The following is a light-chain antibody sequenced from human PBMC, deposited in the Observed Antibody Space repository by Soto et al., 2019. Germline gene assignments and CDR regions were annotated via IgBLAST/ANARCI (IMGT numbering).Light chain of an antibody. Sequence: DIQMTQSPSSLSASVGDRVTITCRASQIISSFLNWYQQEPGKAPKLLIYGASSLQRGVPSRFRGAGCGTDFTPTIGSLQPEDFATYYCQRSYSTPYTFGQGTELEIK. CDR1: QIISSF. J-gene: IGKJ2*01. CDR2: GAS. CDR3: QRSYSTPYT. V-gene: IGKV1-39*01.